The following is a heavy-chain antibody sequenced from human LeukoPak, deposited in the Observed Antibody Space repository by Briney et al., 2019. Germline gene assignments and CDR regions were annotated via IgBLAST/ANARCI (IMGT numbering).Heavy chain of an antibody. D-gene: IGHD2-2*01. Sequence: ASVKVSCKASGYTFTGYYMHWVRQAPGQGLEWMGWINPNSGGTNYAQKFQGRVTMTRDTSISTAYMELSRLRSDDTAVYYCATFVVVPAATMAWGHWFDPWGQGTPITVSS. CDR3: ATFVVVPAATMAWGHWFDP. CDR1: GYTFTGYY. CDR2: INPNSGGT. V-gene: IGHV1-2*02. J-gene: IGHJ5*02.